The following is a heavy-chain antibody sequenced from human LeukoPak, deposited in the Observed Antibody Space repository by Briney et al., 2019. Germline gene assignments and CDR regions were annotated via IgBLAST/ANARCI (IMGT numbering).Heavy chain of an antibody. V-gene: IGHV3-30-3*01. CDR1: GFTFSSYA. CDR3: ARESEPRIAAAGSFDY. D-gene: IGHD6-13*01. J-gene: IGHJ4*02. CDR2: ISYDGSNK. Sequence: GGSLRLSCAAPGFTFSSYAMHWVRQAPGKGLEWVAVISYDGSNKYYADSVKGRFTISRDNSKNTLYLQMNSLRAEDTAVYYCARESEPRIAAAGSFDYWGQGTLVTVSS.